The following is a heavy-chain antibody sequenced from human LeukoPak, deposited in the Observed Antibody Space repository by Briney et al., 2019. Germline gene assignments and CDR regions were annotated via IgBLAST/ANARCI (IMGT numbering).Heavy chain of an antibody. Sequence: TGGSLRLSCAASGFTFSSYAMSWVRQAPGKGLEWVSAISGSGGSTYYADSVKGRFTISRDNSKNTLYLQMNSLRAEDTAVYYCARTDTAMVYFDYWGQGTLVTVSS. CDR1: GFTFSSYA. CDR3: ARTDTAMVYFDY. J-gene: IGHJ4*02. V-gene: IGHV3-23*01. D-gene: IGHD5-18*01. CDR2: ISGSGGST.